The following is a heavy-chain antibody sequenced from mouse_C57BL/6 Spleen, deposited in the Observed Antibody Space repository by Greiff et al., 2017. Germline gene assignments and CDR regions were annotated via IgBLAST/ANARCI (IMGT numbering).Heavy chain of an antibody. CDR3: ARDYSNYEAWFAY. V-gene: IGHV1-42*01. Sequence: EVQLQQSGPELVKPGASVKISCTASGYSFTGYYMNWVKQSPEKSLEWIGEINPSTGGTTYTQKFKAKATLTADKSSSTAYMQLKSLTSEDSAVYDGARDYSNYEAWFAYWGQGTLVTVSA. J-gene: IGHJ3*01. CDR1: GYSFTGYY. D-gene: IGHD2-5*01. CDR2: INPSTGGT.